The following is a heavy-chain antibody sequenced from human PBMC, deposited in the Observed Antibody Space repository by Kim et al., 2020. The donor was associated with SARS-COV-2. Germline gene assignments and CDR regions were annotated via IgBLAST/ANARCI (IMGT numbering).Heavy chain of an antibody. V-gene: IGHV1-46*01. J-gene: IGHJ5*02. D-gene: IGHD3-16*01. CDR3: ARDSVWGSPRFDP. Sequence: YEQKFQGRVTMTRETSTSTVYMERSSLRSEDTAVYYCARDSVWGSPRFDPWGQGTLVTVSS.